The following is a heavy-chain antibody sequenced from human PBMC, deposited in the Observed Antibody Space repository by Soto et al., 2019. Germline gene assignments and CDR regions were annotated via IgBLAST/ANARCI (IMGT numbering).Heavy chain of an antibody. J-gene: IGHJ4*02. V-gene: IGHV1-69*05. CDR2: IIPIFGTA. CDR3: AVGRTWELPFDY. D-gene: IGHD1-26*01. Sequence: SVKVSCKASGGTFSSYAISWVRQAPGQGLERMGGIIPIFGTANYAQKIQGRVTITTDESTSTAYLELSSLRSEGTAVYYCAVGRTWELPFDYWGQGTLVTVSS. CDR1: GGTFSSYA.